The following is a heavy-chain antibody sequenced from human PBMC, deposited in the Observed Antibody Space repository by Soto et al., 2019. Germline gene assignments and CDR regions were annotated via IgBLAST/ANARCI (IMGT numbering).Heavy chain of an antibody. CDR2: TYYSGST. CDR1: AASINSGDYY. Sequence: PSETLSLTCTLSAASINSGDYYWSWIRQPPGKGLEWIGHTYYSGSTYYNPSLKCRAGISVDSSKSQVSLKLTSVTAADTAVYFCARILMNYYRLDYWCQGALGTVSS. J-gene: IGHJ4*02. CDR3: ARILMNYYRLDY. D-gene: IGHD3-10*01. V-gene: IGHV4-30-4*01.